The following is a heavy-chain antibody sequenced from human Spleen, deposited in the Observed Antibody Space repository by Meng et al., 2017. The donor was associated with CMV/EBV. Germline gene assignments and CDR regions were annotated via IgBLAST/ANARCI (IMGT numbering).Heavy chain of an antibody. CDR2: INHSGST. J-gene: IGHJ5*02. Sequence: GSFSGYYWSWIRQPPGKGLEWIGEINHSGSTNYNPSLESRVTISVDTSKNQFSLKLSSVTAADTAVYYCARGRYCSSTSCYTGWFDPWGQGTLVTVSS. D-gene: IGHD2-2*02. V-gene: IGHV4-34*01. CDR1: GSFSGYY. CDR3: ARGRYCSSTSCYTGWFDP.